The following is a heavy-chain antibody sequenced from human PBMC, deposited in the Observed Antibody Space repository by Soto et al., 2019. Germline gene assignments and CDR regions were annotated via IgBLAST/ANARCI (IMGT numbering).Heavy chain of an antibody. CDR1: GCSISSYY. CDR3: ARTYSSSSYFDY. Sequence: SETLSLTCTVSGCSISSYYWSWIRQPPGKGLEWIGYIYYSGSTNYNPSLKSRVTISVDTSKNQFSLKLSSVTAADTAVYYCARTYSSSSYFDYWGQGTLVTVS. CDR2: IYYSGST. J-gene: IGHJ4*02. V-gene: IGHV4-59*08. D-gene: IGHD6-6*01.